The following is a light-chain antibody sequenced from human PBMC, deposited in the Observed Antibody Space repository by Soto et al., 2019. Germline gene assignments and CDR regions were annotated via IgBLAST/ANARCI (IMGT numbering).Light chain of an antibody. V-gene: IGKV2-28*01. J-gene: IGKJ3*01. CDR2: LAS. CDR3: MQALQTPFT. Sequence: DIVMTQSPLSLPVTPGEPASISCRSSQSLLHSNGYNYLDWDLQKPGQSPQLLMYLASNRADGVLDRFSGSGSGTDFTLKISRVEAEDVGVYFCMQALQTPFTFGPGTKVDIK. CDR1: QSLLHSNGYNY.